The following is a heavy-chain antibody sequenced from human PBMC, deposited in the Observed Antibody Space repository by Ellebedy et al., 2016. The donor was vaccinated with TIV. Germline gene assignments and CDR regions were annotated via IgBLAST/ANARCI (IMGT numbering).Heavy chain of an antibody. Sequence: ASVKVSXXAFGYTFTTHALHWVRQAPGQRLEWMGWINGGNGDTKYSQTFQGRVTITRDTSATTAYMELSSLMSEDTAVYYCATREWQDPMDVWGQGTTVTVSS. CDR1: GYTFTTHA. D-gene: IGHD3-3*01. CDR3: ATREWQDPMDV. J-gene: IGHJ6*02. V-gene: IGHV1-3*01. CDR2: INGGNGDT.